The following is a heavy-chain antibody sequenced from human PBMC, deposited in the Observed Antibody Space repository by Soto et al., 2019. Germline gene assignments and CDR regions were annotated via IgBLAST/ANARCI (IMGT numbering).Heavy chain of an antibody. D-gene: IGHD4-17*01. Sequence: TGGSLRLSCAASGFSFSTFAMTWVRQAPGMGLEWVSTIISTGISTYYADSVKGRFTISRANSKNTLYLQMNSLRAEDSAVYYCAKGNYGDYGGFDPWGQGTLVTVSS. V-gene: IGHV3-23*01. CDR3: AKGNYGDYGGFDP. CDR2: IISTGIST. J-gene: IGHJ5*02. CDR1: GFSFSTFA.